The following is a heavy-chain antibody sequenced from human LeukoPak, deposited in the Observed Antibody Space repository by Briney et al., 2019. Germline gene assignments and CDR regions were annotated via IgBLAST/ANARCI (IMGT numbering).Heavy chain of an antibody. CDR1: GGSFSGYV. V-gene: IGHV4-34*01. CDR3: ATSNSGTYRYGMDV. D-gene: IGHD1-26*01. Sequence: SETLSLTCAVYGGSFSGYVWNWVRQPPGKGPEWIGEINHSGSTNYNPSFKSRVTISVDTSKNQFSLKLSSVTAADTAVYYCATSNSGTYRYGMDVWGQGATVTVSS. CDR2: INHSGST. J-gene: IGHJ6*02.